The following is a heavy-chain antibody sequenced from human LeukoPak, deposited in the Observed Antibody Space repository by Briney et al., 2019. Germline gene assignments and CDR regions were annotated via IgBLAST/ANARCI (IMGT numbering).Heavy chain of an antibody. CDR1: GFTFSSYE. J-gene: IGHJ6*02. V-gene: IGHV3-48*03. CDR3: ASLYCSGGSCYSRYYYYGMDV. CDR2: FSSSGSTI. D-gene: IGHD2-15*01. Sequence: GGSLRLSCAASGFTFSSYEMNWVRQAPGKGLEWVSYFSSSGSTIYYADSVKGRFTISRDNAKNSLYLQMNSLRAEDTAVYYCASLYCSGGSCYSRYYYYGMDVWGQGTTVTVSS.